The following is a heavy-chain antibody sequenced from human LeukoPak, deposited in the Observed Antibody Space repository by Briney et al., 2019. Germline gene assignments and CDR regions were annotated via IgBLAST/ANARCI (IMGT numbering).Heavy chain of an antibody. J-gene: IGHJ4*02. CDR2: ISYDGSNE. CDR1: GFTLSSYA. CDR3: TRGRGSYSLDY. D-gene: IGHD1-26*01. Sequence: GGSLRLSCAASGFTLSSYAMHWVRQAPGKGLEWGAIISYDGSNEHYADSVKGRFTISRDNSKNTLYLQMNSLGAEDTAIYYCTRGRGSYSLDYWGRGTLVTVSS. V-gene: IGHV3-30*01.